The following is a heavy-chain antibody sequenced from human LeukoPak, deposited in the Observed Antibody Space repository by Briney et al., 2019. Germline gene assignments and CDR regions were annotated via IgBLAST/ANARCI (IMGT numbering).Heavy chain of an antibody. CDR1: GFSFSSYD. CDR2: IRYDGNNK. V-gene: IGHV3-30*02. CDR3: ARDRPTGASRVFLVQ. D-gene: IGHD1-26*01. J-gene: IGHJ4*02. Sequence: GGSLRLSCAASGFSFSSYDMYWVRQAPGKGLEWVAFIRYDGNNKYYADSVKGRFTISRDNSESTLYLQLNNLRAEDTAVYYCARDRPTGASRVFLVQWGQGTLVTVSS.